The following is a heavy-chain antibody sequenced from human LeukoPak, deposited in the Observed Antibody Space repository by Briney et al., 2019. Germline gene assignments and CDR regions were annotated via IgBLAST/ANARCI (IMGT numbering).Heavy chain of an antibody. D-gene: IGHD3-10*01. V-gene: IGHV1-8*01. CDR3: ARGFGIWFGAHGAFDI. Sequence: ASVKVSCKASGYTFTSYDINWVRQATGQGLEWMGWMNPNSGNTGYAQKFQGRVTMTRNTSISTAYMELSSLRSEDTAVYYCARGFGIWFGAHGAFDIWGQGTMVTVSS. CDR2: MNPNSGNT. CDR1: GYTFTSYD. J-gene: IGHJ3*02.